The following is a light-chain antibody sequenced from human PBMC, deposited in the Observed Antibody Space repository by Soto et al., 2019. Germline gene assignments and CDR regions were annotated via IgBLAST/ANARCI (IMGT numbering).Light chain of an antibody. Sequence: EIVMTQSPATLSVSPGERASLSCRASQSVSSNLAWYQQKPGQTPRLLIYATSTRATGIPARFSGSGSGTEFTLTISSLKSEDFAVYYCQHYNNWPLTLGGGTKVDIK. CDR1: QSVSSN. J-gene: IGKJ4*01. CDR3: QHYNNWPLT. CDR2: ATS. V-gene: IGKV3-15*01.